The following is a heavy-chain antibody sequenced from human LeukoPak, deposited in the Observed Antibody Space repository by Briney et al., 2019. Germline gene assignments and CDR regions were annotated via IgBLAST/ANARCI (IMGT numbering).Heavy chain of an antibody. CDR1: GFTFSSYA. Sequence: GGSLRLSCAASGFTFSSYAMHWVRQAPGKGLEWVALIGSDGNKKYYADSVKGRFTISRDNSNNTLYLQMNSLRAEDTAVYYCARDRYILTGYYYFDYWGQGTLVTVSS. CDR3: ARDRYILTGYYYFDY. V-gene: IGHV3-33*01. CDR2: IGSDGNKK. D-gene: IGHD3-9*01. J-gene: IGHJ4*02.